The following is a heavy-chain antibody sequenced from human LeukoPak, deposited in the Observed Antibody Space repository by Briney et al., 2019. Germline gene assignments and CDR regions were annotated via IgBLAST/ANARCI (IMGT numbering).Heavy chain of an antibody. D-gene: IGHD2-2*02. CDR1: GYTFTSYY. CDR3: ARTLEDIVVVPAAIAPASLDY. CDR2: INPSGGST. V-gene: IGHV1-46*01. Sequence: ASVKVSCKASGYTFTSYYMHWVRQAPGQGLEWMGIINPSGGSTSYAQKFQGRVTMTRDTSTSTVYMELSSLRSEDTAVYYCARTLEDIVVVPAAIAPASLDYWGQGTLVTVSS. J-gene: IGHJ4*02.